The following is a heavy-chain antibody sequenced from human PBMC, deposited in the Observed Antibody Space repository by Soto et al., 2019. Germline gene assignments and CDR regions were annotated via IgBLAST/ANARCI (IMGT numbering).Heavy chain of an antibody. V-gene: IGHV3-30*18. CDR1: GFIFSNAW. CDR3: AKEFQYYDFWSGYYGMDV. Sequence: PGGSLRLSCAASGFIFSNAWMSWVRQAPGKGLEWVAVISYDGSNKYYADSVKGRFTISRDNSKNTLYLQMNSLRAEDTAVYYCAKEFQYYDFWSGYYGMDVWGQGTTVTVSS. J-gene: IGHJ6*02. D-gene: IGHD3-3*01. CDR2: ISYDGSNK.